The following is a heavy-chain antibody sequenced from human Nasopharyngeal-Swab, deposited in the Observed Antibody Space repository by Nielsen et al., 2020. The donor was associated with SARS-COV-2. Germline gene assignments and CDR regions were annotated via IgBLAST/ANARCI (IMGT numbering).Heavy chain of an antibody. CDR3: AIGGGYDFWAVFEA. Sequence: GESLKISCAASGFTFSSYGMHWVRQAPGKGLEWVAVISYDGSNKYYADSVKGRFTISRDNSKNTLYLQMNSLRAEDTAVYYCAIGGGYDFWAVFEARGQGTMVTVSS. CDR1: GFTFSSYG. CDR2: ISYDGSNK. D-gene: IGHD3-3*01. V-gene: IGHV3-30*03. J-gene: IGHJ3*01.